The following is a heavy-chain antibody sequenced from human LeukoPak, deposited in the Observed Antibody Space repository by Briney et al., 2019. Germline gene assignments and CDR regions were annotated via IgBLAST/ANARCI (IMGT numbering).Heavy chain of an antibody. CDR2: ISSSSTYI. Sequence: GGSLRLSCAASGFTFSSYSMKWVRQAPGKGLELVSSISSSSTYIYYADSVKGRFTISRDNSKNSLYLQVNSLRAEDTAVYYCATTGVAVAGTWGFDSWGQGTLVTVSS. J-gene: IGHJ4*02. V-gene: IGHV3-21*01. CDR1: GFTFSSYS. D-gene: IGHD6-19*01. CDR3: ATTGVAVAGTWGFDS.